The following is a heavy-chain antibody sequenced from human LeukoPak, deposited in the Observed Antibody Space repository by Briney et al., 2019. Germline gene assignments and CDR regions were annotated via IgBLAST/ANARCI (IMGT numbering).Heavy chain of an antibody. CDR3: AKCPNDAFDI. CDR1: GGSFSGYY. CDR2: IYYSGTT. J-gene: IGHJ3*02. D-gene: IGHD2-2*01. Sequence: SETLSLTCAVYGGSFSGYYWGWIRQPPGRGLEWIGSIYYSGTTYYNPSLKSRVTISVDTSKNHFSLKLSSVTAADTAVYYCAKCPNDAFDIWGQGTMVTVSS. V-gene: IGHV4-39*02.